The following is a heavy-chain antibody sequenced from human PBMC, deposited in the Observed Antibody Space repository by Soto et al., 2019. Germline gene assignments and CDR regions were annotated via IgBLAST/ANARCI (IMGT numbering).Heavy chain of an antibody. CDR1: GYTFTSYY. J-gene: IGHJ6*02. CDR2: INPSGGST. V-gene: IGHV1-46*01. D-gene: IGHD3-3*01. Sequence: GASVKVSCKASGYTFTSYYMHWVRQAPGQGLEWMGIINPSGGSTSYAQKFQGRVTMTRDTSTSTVYMELSSLRSEDTAVYYCAREPCSATIFGVVIRGWGYSSGLEDYYYGMDVWGQGTTVTVSS. CDR3: AREPCSATIFGVVIRGWGYSSGLEDYYYGMDV.